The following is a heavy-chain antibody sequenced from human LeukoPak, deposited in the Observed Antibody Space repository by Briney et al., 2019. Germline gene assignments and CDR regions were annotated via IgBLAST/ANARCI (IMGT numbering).Heavy chain of an antibody. CDR2: IHNSGNT. V-gene: IGHV4-59*01. CDR3: AREGTTGRNLSWFDS. CDR1: GGSISSYY. Sequence: SETLSLTCTVSGGSISSYYWSWIRQPPGKGLEWIGHIHNSGNTNYNPSLKSRVTLSVDTSENQLSLKLSSVTAADTAVYYCAREGTTGRNLSWFDSWGQGTLVTVCS. J-gene: IGHJ5*01. D-gene: IGHD1-1*01.